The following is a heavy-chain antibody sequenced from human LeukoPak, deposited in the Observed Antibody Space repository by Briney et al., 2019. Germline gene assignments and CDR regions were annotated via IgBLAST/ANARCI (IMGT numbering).Heavy chain of an antibody. CDR3: ARGTGSLDY. CDR1: GDSVSSKSAS. D-gene: IGHD1-26*01. J-gene: IGHJ4*02. V-gene: IGHV6-1*01. CDR2: TYSRPKWFN. Sequence: SQTLSLTCAISGDSVSSKSASWNWIRQSPLRGLEWLGRTYSRPKWFNDYAVSVKSRITINPDTSKNQFSLHLSSVTPDDTAVYYCARGTGSLDYWGQGTLVTVSS.